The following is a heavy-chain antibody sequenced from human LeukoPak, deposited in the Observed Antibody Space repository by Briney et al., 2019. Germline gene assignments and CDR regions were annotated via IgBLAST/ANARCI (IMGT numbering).Heavy chain of an antibody. Sequence: PGGSLRLSCAASGFTFSSYWMSWVRQAPGKGLEWVGNIKEDGREKYFVDSVKGRFTISRDNAKNSLYLQMNSLRAEDTAVCYCARDSRSTLQGNGDYQIMDVWGKWTTVTVSS. CDR2: IKEDGREK. J-gene: IGHJ6*04. CDR3: ARDSRSTLQGNGDYQIMDV. CDR1: GFTFSSYW. V-gene: IGHV3-7*01. D-gene: IGHD4-17*01.